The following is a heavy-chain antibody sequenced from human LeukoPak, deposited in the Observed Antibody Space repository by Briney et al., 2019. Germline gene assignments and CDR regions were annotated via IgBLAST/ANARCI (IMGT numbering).Heavy chain of an antibody. CDR2: IKQDGSEK. D-gene: IGHD5-18*01. CDR1: GFTFSSYW. J-gene: IGHJ4*02. CDR3: ARGQGSYGDY. Sequence: GGSLRLSCVASGFTFSSYWMTWVRQAPGKGLEWVANIKQDGSEKYYVDSVKGRFTISRDNAKNSLHLQMNSLRAEDTAVYYCARGQGSYGDYWGQGTLVIVSS. V-gene: IGHV3-7*03.